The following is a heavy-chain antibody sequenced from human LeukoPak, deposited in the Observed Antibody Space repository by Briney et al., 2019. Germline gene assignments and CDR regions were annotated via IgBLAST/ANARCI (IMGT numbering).Heavy chain of an antibody. CDR2: IYPGDSDA. J-gene: IGHJ6*03. V-gene: IGHV5-51*01. CDR1: GYSFTNYW. Sequence: GESLKISCKGSGYSFTNYWIGWVRQMPGKGLKWMGIIYPGDSDARYSPSFQGQVTISADKSISTAYLQWSSLKASDTAMYYCASHISSSDYYYYYMDVWGKGTTVTVSS. CDR3: ASHISSSDYYYYYMDV. D-gene: IGHD6-6*01.